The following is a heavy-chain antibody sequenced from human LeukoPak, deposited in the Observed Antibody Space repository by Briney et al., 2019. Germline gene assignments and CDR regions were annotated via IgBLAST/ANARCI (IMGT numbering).Heavy chain of an antibody. D-gene: IGHD6-19*01. CDR3: ASSPIAVAARNMIRGWFDP. CDR2: IYYSGNS. Sequence: SETLSLTRTVSGDSISSGGYYWSWIRQHPGQGLEWIGYIYYSGNSYYNPSLKSRLTISVDTSKNQFSLKLTSVTAADTAVYYCASSPIAVAARNMIRGWFDPWGQGTLVTVSS. V-gene: IGHV4-31*03. CDR1: GDSISSGGYY. J-gene: IGHJ5*02.